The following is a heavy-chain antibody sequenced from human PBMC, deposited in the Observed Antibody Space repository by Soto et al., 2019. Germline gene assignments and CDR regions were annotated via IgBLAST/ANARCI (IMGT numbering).Heavy chain of an antibody. CDR3: GRDEDQWDQRVLES. J-gene: IGHJ4*02. D-gene: IGHD1-26*01. Sequence: QVRLVQSGAEVGQPGASVKVSCKASGHTSRNNGISWVRQAPGQGLEWMGYINANDGRTNYARHFRGRITLTTDTCTRTVYRGLRRLTSDEAAVYYGGRDEDQWDQRVLESGGQGTVVTVSS. CDR1: GHTSRNNG. CDR2: INANDGRT. V-gene: IGHV1-18*01.